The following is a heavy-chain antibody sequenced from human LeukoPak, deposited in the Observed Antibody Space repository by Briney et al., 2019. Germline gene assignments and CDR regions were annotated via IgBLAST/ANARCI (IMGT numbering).Heavy chain of an antibody. V-gene: IGHV4-39*01. D-gene: IGHD6-19*01. CDR3: ARHVVAVAGTGYFDY. CDR1: GGSIRSWSCY. CDR2: IYYSGST. J-gene: IGHJ4*02. Sequence: SETLSLTCTASGGSIRSWSCYWGWIRQPPGKGLEWIGSIYYSGSTYYNASLKSRGTIYVDTSKNQFSLKLNSVTAADTAVYFCARHVVAVAGTGYFDYWGQGTLVTVSS.